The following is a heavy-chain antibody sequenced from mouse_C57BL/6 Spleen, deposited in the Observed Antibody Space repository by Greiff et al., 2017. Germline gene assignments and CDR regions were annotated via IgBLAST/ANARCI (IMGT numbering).Heavy chain of an antibody. D-gene: IGHD1-1*01. Sequence: VQRVESGAELVRPGTSVKVSCKASGYAFTNYLIEWVKQRPGQGLEWIGVINPGSGGTNYNEKFKGKATLTADKSSSTAYMQLSSLTSEDSAVYFCARRDTTLHAMDYWGQGTSVTVSS. J-gene: IGHJ4*01. CDR1: GYAFTNYL. CDR3: ARRDTTLHAMDY. CDR2: INPGSGGT. V-gene: IGHV1-54*01.